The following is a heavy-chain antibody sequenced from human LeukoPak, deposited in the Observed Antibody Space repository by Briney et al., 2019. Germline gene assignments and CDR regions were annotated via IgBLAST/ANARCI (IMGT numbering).Heavy chain of an antibody. V-gene: IGHV1-18*01. CDR2: ISAYNGNT. D-gene: IGHD3-3*01. J-gene: IGHJ3*02. CDR1: GYTFTSYG. Sequence: ASVKVSCKASGYTFTSYGISWVRQAPGQGLEWMGWISAYNGNTNYAQKLQGRVTMTTDTSTSTAYMELRSLRSDNTAVYYCARDGDFWSDSGALDIWGQGTMVTVSS. CDR3: ARDGDFWSDSGALDI.